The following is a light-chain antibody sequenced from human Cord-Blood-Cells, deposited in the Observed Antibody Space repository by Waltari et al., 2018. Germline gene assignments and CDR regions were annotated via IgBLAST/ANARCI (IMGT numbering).Light chain of an antibody. J-gene: IGKJ1*01. Sequence: DIQMTQSPSSLSASVGDRVTITCWASQSISNYLNWYQQKPEKAPKLLIYAASSLQSGVPSRFSGSGSGTDFTLTISNLQTEDFATYYCQQSYSTPRTFGQGTKVEIK. CDR3: QQSYSTPRT. CDR2: AAS. CDR1: QSISNY. V-gene: IGKV1-39*01.